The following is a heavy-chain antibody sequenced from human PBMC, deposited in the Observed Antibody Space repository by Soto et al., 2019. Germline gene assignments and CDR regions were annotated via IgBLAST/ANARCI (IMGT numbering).Heavy chain of an antibody. CDR3: SKDIAVAAAGTDCFDY. D-gene: IGHD6-13*01. CDR1: GFTVSSNF. CDR2: SSGSGGST. J-gene: IGHJ4*02. Sequence: GGSLRLSCAASGFTVSSNFMSWVRQAPGKGLEWVSASSGSGGSTYYADSVKGRFTISSDNSKNTLYLQMNSLRAEDTAVYYCSKDIAVAAAGTDCFDYWGQGTLVTVSS. V-gene: IGHV3-23*01.